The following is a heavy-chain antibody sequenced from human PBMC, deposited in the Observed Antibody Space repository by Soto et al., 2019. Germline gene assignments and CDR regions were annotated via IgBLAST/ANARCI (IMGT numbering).Heavy chain of an antibody. J-gene: IGHJ4*02. V-gene: IGHV3-23*01. Sequence: VQVLESGGDLVQPGGSLRLSCAASGFTFTGYSMSWVRQAPGKGLEWVSGISVTGYNTYYADTVQGRFTISRDNSKNTLYLQMDSLRDEDTALYYCARSLGDHWDEYYFDYWGQGTLVTVSS. D-gene: IGHD1-1*01. CDR1: GFTFTGYS. CDR2: ISVTGYNT. CDR3: ARSLGDHWDEYYFDY.